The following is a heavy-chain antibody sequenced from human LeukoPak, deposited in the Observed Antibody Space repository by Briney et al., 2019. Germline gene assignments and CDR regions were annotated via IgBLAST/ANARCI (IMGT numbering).Heavy chain of an antibody. J-gene: IGHJ4*02. Sequence: GGSLRLSCAASGFTFSSYAMHWVRQAPGKGLEWVAVISYDGSNKYYADSVKGRFTISRDNSKNTLYLQMNSLRAEDTAVYYCATVGSSWYQNDYWGQGTLVTVSS. V-gene: IGHV3-30-3*01. CDR2: ISYDGSNK. CDR3: ATVGSSWYQNDY. CDR1: GFTFSSYA. D-gene: IGHD6-13*01.